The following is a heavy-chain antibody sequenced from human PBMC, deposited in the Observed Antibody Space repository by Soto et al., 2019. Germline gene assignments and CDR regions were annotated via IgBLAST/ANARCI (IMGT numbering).Heavy chain of an antibody. J-gene: IGHJ6*02. Sequence: GESLKISCNGSGYSFTSYWIGWGRQMPGKGLEWMGIIYPGDSDTRYSPSFQGQVTISADKSISTAYLQWSSLKASDTAMYYCARERGIAAGEGYYYYYYGMDVWGQGTTVTVSS. V-gene: IGHV5-51*01. D-gene: IGHD6-13*01. CDR3: ARERGIAAGEGYYYYYYGMDV. CDR2: IYPGDSDT. CDR1: GYSFTSYW.